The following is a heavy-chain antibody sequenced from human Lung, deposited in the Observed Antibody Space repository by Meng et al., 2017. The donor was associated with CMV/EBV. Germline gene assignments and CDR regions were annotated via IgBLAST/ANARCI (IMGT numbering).Heavy chain of an antibody. CDR1: GFTFSSYA. D-gene: IGHD6-13*01. CDR2: ISYDGSNK. CDR3: ARPTAGYYYYYGMDV. V-gene: IGHV3-30-3*01. Sequence: GESLKISCAASGFTFSSYAMHWVRQAPGKGLEWVAVISYDGSNKYYADSVKGRFTISRDNSKNTLYLQMNSLRAEDTAVYYRARPTAGYYYYYGMDVWGQGTTVTVSS. J-gene: IGHJ6*02.